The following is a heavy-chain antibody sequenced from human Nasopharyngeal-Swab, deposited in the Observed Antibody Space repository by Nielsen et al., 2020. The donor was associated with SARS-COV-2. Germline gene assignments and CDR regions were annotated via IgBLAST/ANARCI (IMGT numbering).Heavy chain of an antibody. CDR2: IRSKAYGGTT. CDR3: TTDLHDYGDYDY. D-gene: IGHD4-17*01. V-gene: IGHV3-49*04. CDR1: GFTFGDYA. J-gene: IGHJ4*02. Sequence: GESLKISCTASGFTFGDYAMSWVRQAPGKGLEWVGFIRSKAYGGTTEYAASVKGRFTISRDDSKNTVFLQMNSLKTEDTAVYYCTTDLHDYGDYDYWGQGTLVTVSS.